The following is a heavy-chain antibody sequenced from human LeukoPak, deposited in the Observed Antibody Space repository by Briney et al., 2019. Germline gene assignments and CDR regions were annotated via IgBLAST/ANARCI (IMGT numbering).Heavy chain of an antibody. CDR3: ASSAAGVDY. V-gene: IGHV4-39*01. CDR2: IYYSGST. Sequence: SETLSLTCTVSGGSISSSSYYWGWIRQPPGKGLEWIRSIYYSGSTYYNPSLKSRVTISVYTSKTQSSLKLSSVTAADTAVYYCASSAAGVDYWGQGTLVTVSS. D-gene: IGHD6-13*01. CDR1: GGSISSSSYY. J-gene: IGHJ4*02.